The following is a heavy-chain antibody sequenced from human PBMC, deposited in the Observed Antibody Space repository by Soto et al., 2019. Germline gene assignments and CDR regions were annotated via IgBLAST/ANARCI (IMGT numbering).Heavy chain of an antibody. J-gene: IGHJ3*02. D-gene: IGHD3-3*01. Sequence: SVPVSFKASVGTFRSYAINCVGQAPGQGLEWMGGIIPIFGTANYAQKFQGRVTITADESTSTAYMELSSLRSKDTAVYYCASITIFGVWDFDIWGQGTMVTVSS. V-gene: IGHV1-69*13. CDR2: IIPIFGTA. CDR3: ASITIFGVWDFDI. CDR1: VGTFRSYA.